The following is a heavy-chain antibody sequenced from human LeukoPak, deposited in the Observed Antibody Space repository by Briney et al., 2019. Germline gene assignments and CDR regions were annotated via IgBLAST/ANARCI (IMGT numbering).Heavy chain of an antibody. D-gene: IGHD6-13*01. J-gene: IGHJ4*02. V-gene: IGHV4-30-2*05. CDR3: ARESIAAGHDY. CDR1: GGSISSGGYS. CDR2: IYHSGST. Sequence: SQTLSLTCAVSGGSISSGGYSWSWIRQPPGKGLEWIGYIYHSGSTYYNPSLKSRSAISIDTSKNQFSLKLTSVTAADTAVYYCARESIAAGHDYWGQGTLVTVSS.